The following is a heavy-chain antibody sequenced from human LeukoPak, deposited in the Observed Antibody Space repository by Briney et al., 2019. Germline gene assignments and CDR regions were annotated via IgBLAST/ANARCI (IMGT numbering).Heavy chain of an antibody. Sequence: SETLSLTCTVSGGSISSYYWSWIRQPAGKGLEWIGRIYTSGSTNYNPSLKSRVTMPVDTSKNQFSLKLSSVTAADTAVYYCARDFWSGDYDWFDPWGQGTLVTVSS. CDR2: IYTSGST. J-gene: IGHJ5*02. V-gene: IGHV4-4*07. CDR3: ARDFWSGDYDWFDP. D-gene: IGHD4-17*01. CDR1: GGSISSYY.